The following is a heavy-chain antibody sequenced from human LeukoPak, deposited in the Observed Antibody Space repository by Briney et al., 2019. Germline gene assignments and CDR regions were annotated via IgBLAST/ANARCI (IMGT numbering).Heavy chain of an antibody. Sequence: PSETLSLTCTVSCGSISSSYWIWIRQPPGQGLEGFGNISYSGSTNYNPSLKSRVTMSVDTYKNQFSLRLTSVPAADTAVYYCARGYCSGGSCYSPWGQGTLVTVSS. V-gene: IGHV4-59*08. CDR2: ISYSGST. D-gene: IGHD2-15*01. J-gene: IGHJ4*02. CDR3: ARGYCSGGSCYSP. CDR1: CGSISSSY.